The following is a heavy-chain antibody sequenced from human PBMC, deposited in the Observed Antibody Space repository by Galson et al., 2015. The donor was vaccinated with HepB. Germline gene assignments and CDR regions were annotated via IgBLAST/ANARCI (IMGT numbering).Heavy chain of an antibody. CDR2: IKQDGSKK. CDR1: GFTFSNYW. CDR3: ARFDT. V-gene: IGHV3-7*03. Sequence: SLRLSCAVSGFTFSNYWMTWVRQAPGKGLEWVANIKQDGSKKNYVDSVKGRFTISRDNAENSLYLQMNSLRAEDTAMYYCARFDTWGQGTMVTVSS. J-gene: IGHJ3*02.